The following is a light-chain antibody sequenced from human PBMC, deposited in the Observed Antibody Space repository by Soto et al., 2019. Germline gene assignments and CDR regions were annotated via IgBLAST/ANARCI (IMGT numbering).Light chain of an antibody. CDR2: QDN. CDR3: QAWDSSTVV. J-gene: IGLJ2*01. Sequence: SYELIQSPSVSVSPGQTAYITCSGDKLGDKYICWYQQKTGQSPVLVIYQDNKRPSGIPERFSGSNPGNTATLTISGTQAMDEADYYCQAWDSSTVVFGGGTKLTVL. CDR1: KLGDKY. V-gene: IGLV3-1*01.